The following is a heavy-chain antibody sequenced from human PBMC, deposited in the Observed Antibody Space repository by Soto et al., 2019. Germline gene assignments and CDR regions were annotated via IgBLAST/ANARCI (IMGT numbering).Heavy chain of an antibody. J-gene: IGHJ4*02. CDR1: GYTFTSYW. Sequence: PGESLKISCEGSGYTFTSYWIGWVRQMPGKGLEWMGIISPRASDTRYSPSFKGQVTISADKSISTAYMQWSSLTASDTAMYCCGRAAWIQGGGYYFDYWGQGTLVTVSS. V-gene: IGHV5-51*01. CDR3: GRAAWIQGGGYYFDY. CDR2: ISPRASDT. D-gene: IGHD5-18*01.